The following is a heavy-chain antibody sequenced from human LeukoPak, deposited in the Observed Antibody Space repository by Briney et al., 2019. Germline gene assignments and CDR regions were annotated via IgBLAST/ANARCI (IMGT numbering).Heavy chain of an antibody. CDR2: LNSDGSST. D-gene: IGHD3-16*01. CDR1: GFTFSNYW. Sequence: GGSLRLSCAASGFTFSNYWMHWVRQAPGKGLVWVSRLNSDGSSTNYADSVKGRFTISRDNAKNTLYLQMNSLRDEDTAVFYCARSRYDYIWGIDYWGQGTLITISS. J-gene: IGHJ4*02. CDR3: ARSRYDYIWGIDY. V-gene: IGHV3-74*01.